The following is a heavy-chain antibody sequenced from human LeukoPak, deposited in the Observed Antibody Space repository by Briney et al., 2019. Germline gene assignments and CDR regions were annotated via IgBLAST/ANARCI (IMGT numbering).Heavy chain of an antibody. CDR1: GYTFTSYD. V-gene: IGHV1-8*01. J-gene: IGHJ6*02. D-gene: IGHD6-19*01. CDR3: ARGALLAVGCFQRHYFGKDG. Sequence: ASVKVSCKASGYTFTSYDINWVRQATGQGLEWMGWMNPNSGNTGYAQKFQGRVTMTRNTSISTAYMELSSLRSEDTAVYYCARGALLAVGCFQRHYFGKDGLGQGTTVTVSS. CDR2: MNPNSGNT.